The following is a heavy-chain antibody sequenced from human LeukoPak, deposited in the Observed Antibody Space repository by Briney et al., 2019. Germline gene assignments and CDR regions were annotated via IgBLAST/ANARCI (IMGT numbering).Heavy chain of an antibody. CDR1: GFTFSSYA. Sequence: PGGSLRLSCAASGFTFSSYAMSWVRQAPGKGLEWVSGISWNSGSIGYADSVKGRFTISRDNAKNSLYLQMNSLRAEDTALYYCAKVQLPYYYYGMDVWGQGTTVTVSS. V-gene: IGHV3-9*01. CDR3: AKVQLPYYYYGMDV. D-gene: IGHD5-18*01. CDR2: ISWNSGSI. J-gene: IGHJ6*02.